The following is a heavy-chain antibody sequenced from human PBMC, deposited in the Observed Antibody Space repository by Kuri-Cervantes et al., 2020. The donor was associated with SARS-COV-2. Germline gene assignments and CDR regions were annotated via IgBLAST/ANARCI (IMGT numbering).Heavy chain of an antibody. CDR2: IYHSGST. CDR1: GDSISSGGYY. CDR3: GRVDIVTKTFDY. D-gene: IGHD5-12*01. J-gene: IGHJ4*02. V-gene: IGHV4-31*02. Sequence: SCSVSGDSISSGGYYWNWIRQHLGKDLEWIGYIYHSGSTYYNPSLKSRVSMSVDTSKNQFSLKLRSVTAADTAVYYCGRVDIVTKTFDYWGQGTLVTVSS.